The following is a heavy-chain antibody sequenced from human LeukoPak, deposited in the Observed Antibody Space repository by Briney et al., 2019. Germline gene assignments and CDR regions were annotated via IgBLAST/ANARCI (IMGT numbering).Heavy chain of an antibody. V-gene: IGHV4-34*01. CDR1: GGSFSGYY. CDR2: INHSGST. J-gene: IGHJ1*01. Sequence: PSETLSLTCAVYGGSFSGYYWSWIRQPPGKGLECIGEINHSGSTNYNPSLKSRVTISVDTSKNQFSLKLRSVTAADTAVYYCASSPRGTEYFHHWGQGTLVTVSS. D-gene: IGHD3-10*01. CDR3: ASSPRGTEYFHH.